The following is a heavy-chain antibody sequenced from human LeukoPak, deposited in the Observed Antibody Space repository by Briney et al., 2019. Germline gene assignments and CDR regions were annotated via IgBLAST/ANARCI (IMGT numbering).Heavy chain of an antibody. CDR1: GDSISNYY. Sequence: SETLSLTCTVSGDSISNYYWTWIRQSAGKGLEWIGRISASGSTRYNPSLKSRLTMSVDTSKNHLSLKLSSVTAADTAVYYCARDTRVHYYDSSGPVDYWGQGTLVTVSS. CDR2: ISASGST. J-gene: IGHJ4*02. V-gene: IGHV4-4*07. D-gene: IGHD3-22*01. CDR3: ARDTRVHYYDSSGPVDY.